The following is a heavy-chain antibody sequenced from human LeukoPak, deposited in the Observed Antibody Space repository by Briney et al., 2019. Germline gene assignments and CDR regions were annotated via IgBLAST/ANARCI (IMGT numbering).Heavy chain of an antibody. CDR3: ASQGIYRGYDLDYFDY. D-gene: IGHD5-12*01. Sequence: GGSLRLSCAASGFTFRNWWMRWLRQAPGKGLEGVANIKQEGSEKYYVVSVKGRFTISRDNAKNSLYLHMNGMRAEDTGVYSCASQGIYRGYDLDYFDYWGQGALVTVSS. V-gene: IGHV3-7*03. CDR2: IKQEGSEK. CDR1: GFTFRNWW. J-gene: IGHJ4*02.